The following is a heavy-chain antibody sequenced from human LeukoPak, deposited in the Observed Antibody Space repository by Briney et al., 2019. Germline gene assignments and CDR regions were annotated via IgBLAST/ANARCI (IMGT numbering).Heavy chain of an antibody. V-gene: IGHV3-48*04. CDR2: ISSSSSTI. D-gene: IGHD3-3*01. CDR1: GYTLTELS. CDR3: ARAHDFWSGYRY. Sequence: SCKVSGYTLTELSMNWVRQAPGKGLEWVSYISSSSSTIYYADSVKGRFTISRDNAKNSLYLQMNSLRAEDTAVYYCARAHDFWSGYRYWGQGTLVTVSS. J-gene: IGHJ1*01.